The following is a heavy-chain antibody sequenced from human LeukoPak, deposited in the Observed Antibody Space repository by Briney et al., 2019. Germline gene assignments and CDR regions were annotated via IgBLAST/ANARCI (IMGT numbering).Heavy chain of an antibody. CDR1: GGSFSGYY. Sequence: SETVSLTCAVYGGSFSGYYWSWIRQPPGKGLEWIGEINHSGSTNYNPSLKSRVTISVDTSKNQFSLKLSSVTAADTAVYYCARGYYYDSSGYYLDAFDIWGQGTMVTVSS. J-gene: IGHJ3*02. D-gene: IGHD3-22*01. CDR2: INHSGST. CDR3: ARGYYYDSSGYYLDAFDI. V-gene: IGHV4-34*01.